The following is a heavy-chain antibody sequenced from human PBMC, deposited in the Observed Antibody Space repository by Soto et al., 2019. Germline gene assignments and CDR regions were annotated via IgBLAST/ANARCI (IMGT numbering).Heavy chain of an antibody. V-gene: IGHV3-30*18. CDR3: AKGLVGSQQEQQLALSAY. Sequence: QVQLVESGGGVVQPGRSLRLSCAASGFTFSSYGMHWVRQAPGKGLEWVAVLSFDGSNKYYADSVKGRFTISRDNSKNTLYLQMNSLGAEDTAVYYCAKGLVGSQQEQQLALSAYWGQGTLVTVSS. J-gene: IGHJ4*02. D-gene: IGHD6-13*01. CDR1: GFTFSSYG. CDR2: LSFDGSNK.